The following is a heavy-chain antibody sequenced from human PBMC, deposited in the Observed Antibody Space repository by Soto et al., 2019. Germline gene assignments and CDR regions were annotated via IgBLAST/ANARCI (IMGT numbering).Heavy chain of an antibody. Sequence: SETLSLTCTDSNGSIGSYQWGWIRQSPGKGLEWIGSVSHSGITKYDPSLKGRVTISEDTSKNQISLSVDSVTAADTALYYCARGSARRGAAFDIWGRGTMVTVSS. CDR1: NGSIGSYQ. CDR3: ARGSARRGAAFDI. J-gene: IGHJ3*02. V-gene: IGHV4-59*01. D-gene: IGHD1-26*01. CDR2: VSHSGIT.